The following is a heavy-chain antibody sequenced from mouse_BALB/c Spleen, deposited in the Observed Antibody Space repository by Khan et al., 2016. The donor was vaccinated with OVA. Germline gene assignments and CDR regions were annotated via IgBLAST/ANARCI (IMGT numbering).Heavy chain of an antibody. CDR2: ISSGDST. J-gene: IGHJ3*01. CDR1: GFTFSNYA. Sequence: EVELVESGGGLVKPGGSMKVSCAASGFTFSNYAMSWVRQTPEKRLEWVASISSGDSTYYPDSVKGRFTISRDNARNILYLQMSSLRSDDMAMYYCARDYWFVYWGQGTLVTVSA. V-gene: IGHV5-6-5*01. CDR3: ARDYWFVY.